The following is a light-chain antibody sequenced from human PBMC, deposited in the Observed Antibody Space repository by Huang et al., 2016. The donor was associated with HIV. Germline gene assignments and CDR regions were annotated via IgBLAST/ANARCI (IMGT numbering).Light chain of an antibody. CDR2: DAS. J-gene: IGKJ1*01. Sequence: DIVLTQSPATLSLSPGERATLSCRAGQSVGSYLAWYQQTPGQAPRLLVSDASHRATGIPARFSGSGSGTDFTLTSSSLEPEDFAVYYCHQHSSWPGTFGQGTRVEIK. V-gene: IGKV3-11*01. CDR1: QSVGSY. CDR3: HQHSSWPGT.